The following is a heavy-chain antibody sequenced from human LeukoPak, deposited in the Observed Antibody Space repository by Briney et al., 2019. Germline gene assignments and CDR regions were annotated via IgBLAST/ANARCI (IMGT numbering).Heavy chain of an antibody. Sequence: GRSLRLSCLASGFTFSSYSMHWVRQAPGKGLEWVAVILFDGSNKYYTDSVKGRFTISRDNSKNTLYLQMNSLRAEDTAVYYCARFAVADWIFDYWGQGTLVTVSS. CDR1: GFTFSSYS. CDR3: ARFAVADWIFDY. CDR2: ILFDGSNK. V-gene: IGHV3-30*14. J-gene: IGHJ4*02. D-gene: IGHD2-15*01.